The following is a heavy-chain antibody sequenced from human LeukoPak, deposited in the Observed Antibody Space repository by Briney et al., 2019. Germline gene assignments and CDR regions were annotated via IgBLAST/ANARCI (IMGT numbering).Heavy chain of an antibody. CDR1: GGSFSGYY. CDR3: ARGSSGWYTGAGNWFDP. Sequence: SETLSLTCAVYGGSFSGYYWSWIRQPPGKGLEWIGEIIHSGSTNYNPSLKSRVTMSVDTSKNQFSLKLSSVTAADTAVYYCARGSSGWYTGAGNWFDPWGQGTLVTVSS. V-gene: IGHV4-34*01. D-gene: IGHD6-19*01. CDR2: IIHSGST. J-gene: IGHJ5*02.